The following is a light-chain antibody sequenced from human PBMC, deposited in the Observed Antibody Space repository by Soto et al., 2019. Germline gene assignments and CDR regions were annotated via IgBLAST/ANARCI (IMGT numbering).Light chain of an antibody. CDR2: GAS. J-gene: IGKJ4*01. CDR3: QHYRTS. V-gene: IGKV3-20*01. CDR1: QSVSSSY. Sequence: EIVLTQSPGTLSLSPGERATLSCRASQSVSSSYLAWYQQKPGQPPRLLIYGASSRATGIPDRFSGSGSGTDFTLPITRREPEDFAVYYCQHYRTSFGGGTKVEIK.